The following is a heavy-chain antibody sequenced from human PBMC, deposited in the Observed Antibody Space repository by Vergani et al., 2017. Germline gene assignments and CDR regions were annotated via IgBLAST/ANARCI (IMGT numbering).Heavy chain of an antibody. CDR3: AKTGSYCGGDCYHWYFDL. D-gene: IGHD2-21*01. CDR2: ISGSGGST. V-gene: IGHV3-23*01. J-gene: IGHJ2*01. Sequence: EVQLLESGGGLVQPGGSLRLSCAASGFTFSSYAMSWVRQAPGEGLEWVSAISGSGGSTYYADSVKGRFTISRDNAKNTLYLQMNSLRAEDTAVYYCAKTGSYCGGDCYHWYFDLWGRGTLVTVSS. CDR1: GFTFSSYA.